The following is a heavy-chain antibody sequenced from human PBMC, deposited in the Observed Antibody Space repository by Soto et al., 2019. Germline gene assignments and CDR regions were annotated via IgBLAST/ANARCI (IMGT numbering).Heavy chain of an antibody. D-gene: IGHD4-17*01. Sequence: SETLSLTCAVSGGSISSGGYSWSWIRQPPGKGLEWIGYIYHSGSTYYNPSLKSRVTISVDRSKNQFSLKLSSVTAADTAVYYCARGRDAVTTSEYFQHWGQGTLVTVSS. CDR1: GGSISSGGYS. V-gene: IGHV4-30-2*01. CDR2: IYHSGST. CDR3: ARGRDAVTTSEYFQH. J-gene: IGHJ1*01.